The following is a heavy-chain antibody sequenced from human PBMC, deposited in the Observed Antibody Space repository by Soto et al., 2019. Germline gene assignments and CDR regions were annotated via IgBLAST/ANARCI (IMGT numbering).Heavy chain of an antibody. CDR3: AKKLHSSSTNYYYYGMDV. V-gene: IGHV3-30*18. J-gene: IGHJ6*02. CDR2: ISYDGSNK. CDR1: GFTFSSYG. D-gene: IGHD6-6*01. Sequence: QVQLVESGGGMVQPGRSLRLSCAASGFTFSSYGMHWVRQAPGKGLEWVAVISYDGSNKYYADSVKGRFTISRDNSKNTLYLQMNSLRAEDTAVYYCAKKLHSSSTNYYYYGMDVWGQGTTVTVSS.